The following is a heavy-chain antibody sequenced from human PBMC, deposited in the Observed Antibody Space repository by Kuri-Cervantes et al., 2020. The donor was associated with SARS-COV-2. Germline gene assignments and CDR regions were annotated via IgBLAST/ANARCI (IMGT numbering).Heavy chain of an antibody. D-gene: IGHD1-26*01. Sequence: GGSLRLSCAASGFTFSVYYMSWIRQAPGKGLEWVSVIYSGGSTYYADSVQGRFTISRDNSKNTLYLQMNSLRVEDTAVYYCAREDRYGGNLNWFDPWGQGTLVTVSS. V-gene: IGHV3-53*01. CDR3: AREDRYGGNLNWFDP. J-gene: IGHJ5*02. CDR1: GFTFSVYY. CDR2: IYSGGST.